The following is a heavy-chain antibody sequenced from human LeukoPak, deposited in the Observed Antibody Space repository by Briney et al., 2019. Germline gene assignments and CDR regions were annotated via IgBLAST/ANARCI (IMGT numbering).Heavy chain of an antibody. CDR1: GGTFSNYA. CDR2: IIPLFGTA. D-gene: IGHD4-23*01. CDR3: ARGWLAESTVVTPYNY. Sequence: GASVKVSCKASGGTFSNYAINWVRQAPGQGLEWMGGIIPLFGTANYAQKFQGRVTISAVESMSTAYMQLSSLRSVDTAVYYCARGWLAESTVVTPYNYWGQGTLVTVSS. J-gene: IGHJ4*02. V-gene: IGHV1-69*13.